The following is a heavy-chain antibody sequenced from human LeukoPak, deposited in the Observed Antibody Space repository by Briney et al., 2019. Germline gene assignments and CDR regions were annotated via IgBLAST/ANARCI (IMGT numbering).Heavy chain of an antibody. CDR2: INPNSGGT. CDR1: GYTFTGYY. Sequence: GASVKVSCKASGYTFTGYYMHWVRQAPGQGLEWMGWINPNSGGTNYAQKFQGRVTMTRNTSISTAYMELSSLRSEDTAVYYCARGRIPGDPSEKYYFDYWGQGTLVTVSS. D-gene: IGHD2-21*02. CDR3: ARGRIPGDPSEKYYFDY. J-gene: IGHJ4*02. V-gene: IGHV1-2*02.